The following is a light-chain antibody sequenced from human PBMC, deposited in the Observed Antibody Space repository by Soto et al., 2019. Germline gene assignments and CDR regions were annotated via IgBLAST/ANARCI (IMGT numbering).Light chain of an antibody. CDR1: SSDVGGYNS. J-gene: IGLJ3*02. Sequence: QSALTQPPSASGSPGQSVTISCTGTSSDVGGYNSVSWYQQYPCKAPKLIIYEVSKRPSGVPDRFSGSKSGKTASLTVSGLQAEDEADYYCSSYAGSDIWVFGGGTKLTVL. CDR2: EVS. V-gene: IGLV2-8*01. CDR3: SSYAGSDIWV.